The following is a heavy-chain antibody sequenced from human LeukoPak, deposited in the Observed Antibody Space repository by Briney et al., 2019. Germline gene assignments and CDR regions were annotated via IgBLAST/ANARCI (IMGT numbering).Heavy chain of an antibody. CDR2: IIPIFGTA. J-gene: IGHJ4*02. CDR3: ARHGVIAAAGHLDY. CDR1: GGTFSSYA. Sequence: SVEVSCKASGGTFSSYAISWVRQAPGQGLEWMGGIIPIFGTANYAQKFQGRVTITADKSTSTAYMELSSLRSEDTAVYYCARHGVIAAAGHLDYWGQGTLVTVSS. V-gene: IGHV1-69*06. D-gene: IGHD6-13*01.